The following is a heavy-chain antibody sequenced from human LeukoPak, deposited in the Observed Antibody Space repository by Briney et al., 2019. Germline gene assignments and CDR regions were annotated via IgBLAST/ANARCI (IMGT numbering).Heavy chain of an antibody. CDR2: ISYDGSHK. CDR1: GFTLSSHA. J-gene: IGHJ4*02. V-gene: IGHV3-30-3*01. Sequence: GRSLRLSCTASGFTLSSHAMHWVRQAPGKGLEWVAVISYDGSHKYYADSVKGRFTISRDNSKNTLYLQMNSLTAEDTAVHYCARGQEKDDYGSDYWGQGTLVTVSS. D-gene: IGHD3-10*01. CDR3: ARGQEKDDYGSDY.